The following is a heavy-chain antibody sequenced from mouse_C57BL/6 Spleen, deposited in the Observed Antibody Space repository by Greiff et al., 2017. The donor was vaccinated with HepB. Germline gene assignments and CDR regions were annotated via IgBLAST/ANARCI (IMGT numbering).Heavy chain of an antibody. CDR3: ATGYDYDRKNYAMDY. J-gene: IGHJ4*01. D-gene: IGHD2-4*01. Sequence: VQLQQSDAELVKPGASVKISCKVSGYTFTDHTIHWMKQRPEQGLEWIGYIYPRDGSTKYNEKFKGKATLTADKSSSTAYMQLNSLTSEDSAVYFCATGYDYDRKNYAMDYWGQGTSVTVSS. V-gene: IGHV1-78*01. CDR1: GYTFTDHT. CDR2: IYPRDGST.